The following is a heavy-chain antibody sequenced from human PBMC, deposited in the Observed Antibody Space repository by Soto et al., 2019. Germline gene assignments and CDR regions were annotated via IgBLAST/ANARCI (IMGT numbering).Heavy chain of an antibody. D-gene: IGHD1-26*01. CDR2: IHSGGST. J-gene: IGHJ2*01. Sequence: PGGSLRLSCVASGFTVSSNYMSWVRQAPGKGLKKVSVIHSGGSTYYADSEKGRLTISRDNSKNTLYLQMNSLRAEDTAVYYCARDPVGWYFALWGRGTLVTVSS. CDR3: ARDPVGWYFAL. CDR1: GFTVSSNY. V-gene: IGHV3-66*01.